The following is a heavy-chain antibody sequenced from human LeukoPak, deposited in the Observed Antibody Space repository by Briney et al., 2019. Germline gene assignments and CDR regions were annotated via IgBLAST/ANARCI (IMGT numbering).Heavy chain of an antibody. CDR2: IYYSGST. D-gene: IGHD2-21*01. CDR3: ARMWRNWFDP. V-gene: IGHV4-59*08. CDR1: GGSISSYY. J-gene: IGHJ5*02. Sequence: NASETLSLTCAVYGGSISSYYWSWIRQPPGKGLEWIGYIYYSGSTNYNPSPKSRVTISVDTSKNLFSLKLSSVTAADTAVYYCARMWRNWFDPWGQGTLVTVSS.